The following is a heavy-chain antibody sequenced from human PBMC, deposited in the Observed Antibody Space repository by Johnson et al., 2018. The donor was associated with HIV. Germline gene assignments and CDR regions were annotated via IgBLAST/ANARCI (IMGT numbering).Heavy chain of an antibody. V-gene: IGHV3-13*01. Sequence: EKLVESGGGLVQPGGSLRLSCAASGFTFSSYDMHWVRQATGKGLEWVSAIGTAGDTYYPGSVKGRFTISRDNSKNTLYLQMNSLRADDTAVYHCARGHSDLVTASDIWGHGTMVTVST. D-gene: IGHD2-21*02. CDR3: ARGHSDLVTASDI. CDR2: IGTAGDT. CDR1: GFTFSSYD. J-gene: IGHJ3*02.